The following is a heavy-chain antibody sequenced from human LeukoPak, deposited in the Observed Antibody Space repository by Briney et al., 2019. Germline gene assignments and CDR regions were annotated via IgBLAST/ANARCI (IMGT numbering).Heavy chain of an antibody. CDR3: ARPYCSSTGCLDFDP. Sequence: ASVKVSCKASGYTFTSYDINWVRQATGQGLEWMGWMNPNSGNTGYAQKFQGRVTMTRNTSISTAYMELSSLRSEDTAVYYCARPYCSSTGCLDFDPWGQGTLVTVSS. CDR2: MNPNSGNT. D-gene: IGHD2-2*01. V-gene: IGHV1-8*01. J-gene: IGHJ5*02. CDR1: GYTFTSYD.